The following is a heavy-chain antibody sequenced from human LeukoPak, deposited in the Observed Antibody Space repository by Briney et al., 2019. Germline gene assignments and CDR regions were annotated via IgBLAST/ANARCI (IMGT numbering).Heavy chain of an antibody. D-gene: IGHD3-22*01. Sequence: SETLPLTCTVSGGSISSYYWSWIRQPPGKGLEWSGYIYYSGSTNYNPSLKSRVTISVDTSKNQFSLKLSSVTAADTAVYYCAREGGSYDSSGYVDYWGQGTLVTVSS. CDR1: GGSISSYY. J-gene: IGHJ4*02. CDR2: IYYSGST. V-gene: IGHV4-59*01. CDR3: AREGGSYDSSGYVDY.